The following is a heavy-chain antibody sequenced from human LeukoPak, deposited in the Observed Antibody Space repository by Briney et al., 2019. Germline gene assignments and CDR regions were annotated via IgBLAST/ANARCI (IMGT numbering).Heavy chain of an antibody. CDR1: GFTFGDYA. V-gene: IGHV3-49*03. D-gene: IGHD3-16*01. Sequence: GGSLRLSCTASGFTFGDYAMSWFRQAPGRGLEWVGFIRSKAYGGTTEYAASVKGRFTISRDDSKSIAYLQMNSLKTEDTAVYYCTRGPYYDYVWGSFPPHYWGQGTLVTVSS. CDR3: TRGPYYDYVWGSFPPHY. CDR2: IRSKAYGGTT. J-gene: IGHJ4*02.